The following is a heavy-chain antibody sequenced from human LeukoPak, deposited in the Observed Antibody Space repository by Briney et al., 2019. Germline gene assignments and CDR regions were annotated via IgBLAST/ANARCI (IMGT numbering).Heavy chain of an antibody. D-gene: IGHD5-18*01. Sequence: SETLSLTCAVYGGSFSSYYWSWIRQPPGKGLEWLGEINQSGSTNYNPSLKSRITISVDTSKNQFSLELRSVTAADTAVYYCAREYGYEDYWGQGTLVTVSS. V-gene: IGHV4-34*01. CDR1: GGSFSSYY. J-gene: IGHJ4*02. CDR2: INQSGST. CDR3: AREYGYEDY.